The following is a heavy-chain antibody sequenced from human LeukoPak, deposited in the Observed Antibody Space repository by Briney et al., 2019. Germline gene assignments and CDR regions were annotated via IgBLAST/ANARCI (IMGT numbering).Heavy chain of an antibody. Sequence: SETLSLTCTVSGGSISNTSYYWGWIRQPPGKGLEWIGSIYYSGSTYYNPSLKSRVTILVDTSKNHFSLKLSSVTAADTAVYYCATRKLGNDYWGQGTLVTVSS. CDR2: IYYSGST. CDR1: GGSISNTSYY. D-gene: IGHD7-27*01. J-gene: IGHJ4*02. CDR3: ATRKLGNDY. V-gene: IGHV4-39*07.